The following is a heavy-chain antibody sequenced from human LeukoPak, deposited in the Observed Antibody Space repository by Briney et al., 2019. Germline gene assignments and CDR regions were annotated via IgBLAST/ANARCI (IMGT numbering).Heavy chain of an antibody. D-gene: IGHD3-10*01. V-gene: IGHV3-48*03. CDR2: ISRSGDTI. J-gene: IGHJ4*02. Sequence: GGSLILSCAGSGFTFSPYAMSWVRQAPGKGLEWVSYISRSGDTIYFADSVKGRFTISRDNAKNSLYLQMSSLRAEDTAVYYCARDYASDYWGQGTLVTVSS. CDR3: ARDYASDY. CDR1: GFTFSPYA.